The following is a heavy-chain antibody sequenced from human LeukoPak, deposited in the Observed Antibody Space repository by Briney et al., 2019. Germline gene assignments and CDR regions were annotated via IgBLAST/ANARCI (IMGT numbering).Heavy chain of an antibody. J-gene: IGHJ4*02. V-gene: IGHV4-59*01. CDR1: GGSISNYY. Sequence: PSETLSLTCTVSGGSISNYYWSWIRQPPGKGLEWIGYFYYSGSTSYNPSLKSRVTISVATSKNQFSLKLSSVTAADTAVYYCARDVAGSGSYEWGQGTLVTVSS. D-gene: IGHD3-10*01. CDR3: ARDVAGSGSYE. CDR2: FYYSGST.